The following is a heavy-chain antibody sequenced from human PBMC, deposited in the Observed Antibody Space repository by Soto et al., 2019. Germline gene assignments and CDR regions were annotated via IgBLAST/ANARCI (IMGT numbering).Heavy chain of an antibody. V-gene: IGHV3-23*01. CDR1: GFTFSSYA. Sequence: EVQLLESGGGLVQPGGSLRLSCAASGFTFSSYAMSWVRQAPGKGLEWVSAISGSGGSTYYADSVKGRFTISRDNSXNTXYLQMNSLRAEDTAVYYCAKDRNYDYVRRFESLPAWGQGTLVTVSS. CDR3: AKDRNYDYVRRFESLPA. D-gene: IGHD3-16*01. CDR2: ISGSGGST. J-gene: IGHJ5*02.